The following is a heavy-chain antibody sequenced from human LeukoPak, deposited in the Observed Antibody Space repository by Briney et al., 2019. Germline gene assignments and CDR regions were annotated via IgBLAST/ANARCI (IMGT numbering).Heavy chain of an antibody. J-gene: IGHJ6*02. Sequence: PSETLFLTCTVSGGPMNSYYWSWVRQPPGKGLEWIGYIYYSGSTNYNPSLKSRVTISVDTSKKQFSLKLSSVTAADTAVYYCARSANINYYYGMDVWGQGTTVTVSS. D-gene: IGHD2/OR15-2a*01. CDR2: IYYSGST. V-gene: IGHV4-59*01. CDR3: ARSANINYYYGMDV. CDR1: GGPMNSYY.